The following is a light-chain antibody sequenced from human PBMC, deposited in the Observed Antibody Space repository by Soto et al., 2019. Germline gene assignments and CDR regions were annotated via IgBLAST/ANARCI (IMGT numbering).Light chain of an antibody. CDR2: AAS. J-gene: IGKJ2*01. V-gene: IGKV3-20*01. CDR1: QSISSSY. CDR3: QQYGSSSYT. Sequence: EIVLTQSPGTLSLSPGERGTLSCRASQSISSSYLAWYQQKPGQAPRLLIYAASGRATGIPDRFSGSGSGTDFTLTISRLEPEDFPVYYCQQYGSSSYTFGQGTQLEIK.